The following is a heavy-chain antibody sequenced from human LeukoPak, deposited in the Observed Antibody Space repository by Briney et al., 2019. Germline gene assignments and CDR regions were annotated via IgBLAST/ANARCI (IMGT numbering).Heavy chain of an antibody. CDR1: GFTFSSYG. CDR3: AIDPNWGTHS. V-gene: IGHV3-33*01. Sequence: GGSLRLSCAASGFTFSSYGMHWVRQAPGKGLEWVAVIWYDGSNKYYADSVKGRFTISRDNSKNALYLQMNSLRVEDTAVYYCAIDPNWGTHSWGQGVLVTVSS. CDR2: IWYDGSNK. J-gene: IGHJ4*02. D-gene: IGHD7-27*01.